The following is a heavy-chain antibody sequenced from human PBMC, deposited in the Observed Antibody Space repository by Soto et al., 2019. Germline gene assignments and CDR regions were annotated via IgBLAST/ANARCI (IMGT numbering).Heavy chain of an antibody. D-gene: IGHD6-6*01. J-gene: IGHJ6*02. CDR1: GYSFTSYW. V-gene: IGHV5-10-1*01. Sequence: GESLKISCKGSGYSFTSYWISWVRQMPGKGLEWMGRIDPSDSYTNYSPSFQGHVTISADKSISTAYLQWSSLKASDTAMYYCARRTLSSSSSWYDYYGMDVWGQGTTVTVSS. CDR3: ARRTLSSSSSWYDYYGMDV. CDR2: IDPSDSYT.